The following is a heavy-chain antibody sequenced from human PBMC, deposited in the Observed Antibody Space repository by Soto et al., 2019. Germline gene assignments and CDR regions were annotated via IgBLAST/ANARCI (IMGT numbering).Heavy chain of an antibody. D-gene: IGHD4-17*01. Sequence: GGSLRLSCAASGFTFSSYAMSWVRQAPGKGLEWVSAISGSGGSTYYADSVKGRFTISRDNSKNTLYLQMNSLRAEDTAVYYCANNVLTTVTTTPYYYGMDVWGQGTTVTVSS. V-gene: IGHV3-23*01. CDR1: GFTFSSYA. CDR2: ISGSGGST. CDR3: ANNVLTTVTTTPYYYGMDV. J-gene: IGHJ6*02.